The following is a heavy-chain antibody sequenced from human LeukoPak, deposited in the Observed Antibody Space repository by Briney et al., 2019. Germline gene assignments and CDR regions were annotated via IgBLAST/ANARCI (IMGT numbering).Heavy chain of an antibody. CDR2: ISGSGGIT. Sequence: GGSLRLSCAASGFTFSSCAMNWVRQAPGKGLEWVSGISGSGGITHYADSVRGRFTISRDNAKNSLYLQMNSLRAEDTAVYFCARVGALSSSWLLYWGQGTLVTVSS. CDR1: GFTFSSCA. D-gene: IGHD6-13*01. J-gene: IGHJ4*02. V-gene: IGHV3-23*01. CDR3: ARVGALSSSWLLY.